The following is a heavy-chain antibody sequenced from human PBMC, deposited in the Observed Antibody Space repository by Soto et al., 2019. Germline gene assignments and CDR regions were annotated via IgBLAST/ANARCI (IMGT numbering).Heavy chain of an antibody. J-gene: IGHJ4*02. Sequence: GGSLRLSCAASGFSFSSYAMNWVRQAPGKGLEWVSVISGSGGSTYYADSVKGRFTISRDNSKNTLYLQMNSLRAEDTAVYYCAKGGSRYSSGWYGGTLDYWGQGTLVTVSS. CDR2: ISGSGGST. CDR1: GFSFSSYA. CDR3: AKGGSRYSSGWYGGTLDY. D-gene: IGHD6-19*01. V-gene: IGHV3-23*01.